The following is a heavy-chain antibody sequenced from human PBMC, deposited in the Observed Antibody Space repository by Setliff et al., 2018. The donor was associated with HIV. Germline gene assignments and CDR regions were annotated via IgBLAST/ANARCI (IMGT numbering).Heavy chain of an antibody. D-gene: IGHD6-19*01. J-gene: IGHJ4*02. Sequence: SETLSLTCTVSGGSISSYYWSWIRQPPGKGLEWLGEINHRGVTNYSPSLKSRGSLSVDTSKSQFSLRLRSVTAADTAVYYCATGLTVAPDYWGQGSLVTVSS. CDR3: ATGLTVAPDY. V-gene: IGHV4-34*01. CDR1: GGSISSYY. CDR2: INHRGVT.